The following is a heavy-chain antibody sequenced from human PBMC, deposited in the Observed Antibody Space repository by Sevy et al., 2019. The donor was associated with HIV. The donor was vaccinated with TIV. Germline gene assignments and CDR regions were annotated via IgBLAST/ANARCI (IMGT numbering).Heavy chain of an antibody. CDR2: FYTGSKT. V-gene: IGHV3-53*01. CDR1: GFPVSSSY. CDR3: ARDKNAYYYGLDV. J-gene: IGHJ6*02. Sequence: GGSLRLSCAGSGFPVSSSYMNWVRQAPGKGLEWVSVFYTGSKTDYADSVKGRFTMSRDNSKNTLYLQMNGLRAEDTAVYYCARDKNAYYYGLDVWGQGTTVTVSS.